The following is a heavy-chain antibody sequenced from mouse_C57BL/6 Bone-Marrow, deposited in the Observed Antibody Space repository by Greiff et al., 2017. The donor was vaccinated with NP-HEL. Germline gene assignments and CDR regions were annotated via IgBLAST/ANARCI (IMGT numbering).Heavy chain of an antibody. CDR2: IYPRSGNT. D-gene: IGHD2-4*01. J-gene: IGHJ2*01. CDR1: GYTFTSYG. Sequence: VKVVESGAELARPGASVKLSCKASGYTFTSYGISWVKQRTGQGLEWIGEIYPRSGNTYYNEKFKGKATLTADKSSSTAYMELRSLTSEDSAVYFCARGYYDYDGYYFDYWGQGTTLTVSS. V-gene: IGHV1-81*01. CDR3: ARGYYDYDGYYFDY.